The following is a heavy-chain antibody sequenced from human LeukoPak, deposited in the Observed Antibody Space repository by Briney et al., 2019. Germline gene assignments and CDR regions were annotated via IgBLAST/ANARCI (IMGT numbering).Heavy chain of an antibody. CDR1: VGSISSSSYY. CDR3: AREIRSSWPHTWFDP. J-gene: IGHJ5*02. D-gene: IGHD6-13*01. CDR2: IYYSGST. V-gene: IGHV4-31*03. Sequence: PSETLSLTCTVSVGSISSSSYYWGCIRQHPGKGLEWIGYIYYSGSTYYNPSLKSRITISVDTSKNQFSLKLSSVPAADTAVYYCAREIRSSWPHTWFDPWGQGTLVTVSS.